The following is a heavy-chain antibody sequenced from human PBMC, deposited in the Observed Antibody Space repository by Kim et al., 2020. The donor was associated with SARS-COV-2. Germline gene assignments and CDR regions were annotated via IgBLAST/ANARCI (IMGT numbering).Heavy chain of an antibody. CDR2: ISYDGSNK. CDR1: GFNFSTYG. V-gene: IGHV3-33*05. Sequence: GGSLRLSCAASGFNFSTYGMHWVRQAPGKGLEWVAVISYDGSNKYYEDSVKGRFTISRDNSKNTLYLQMNSLRAEDTAVYYCAREAGDWLLSPDFDYWGQGTLVTVSS. J-gene: IGHJ4*02. D-gene: IGHD3-9*01. CDR3: AREAGDWLLSPDFDY.